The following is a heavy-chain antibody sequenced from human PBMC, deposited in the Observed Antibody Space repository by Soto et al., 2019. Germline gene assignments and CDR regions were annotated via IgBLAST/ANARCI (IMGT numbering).Heavy chain of an antibody. CDR2: INPNSGGT. V-gene: IGHV1-2*04. CDR1: GYTFTGYY. Sequence: QVQLVQSGAEVKKPGASVKVSCKASGYTFTGYYMHWVRQAPGQGLEWMGWINPNSGGTNYAQKFQGWVTMTRDTSISTAYMELSRLRSDDTAVYYCARGGGTDKAWFWSGSYYGMDVWGQGTTVTVSS. D-gene: IGHD3-3*01. J-gene: IGHJ6*02. CDR3: ARGGGTDKAWFWSGSYYGMDV.